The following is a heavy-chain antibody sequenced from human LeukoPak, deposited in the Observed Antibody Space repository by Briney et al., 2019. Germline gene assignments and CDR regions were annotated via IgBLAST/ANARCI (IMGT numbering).Heavy chain of an antibody. Sequence: GGSLRLSCAASGFTFSSYWMSWVRQAPGKGLEWVANIKQDGSEKYYVDSVKGRFTISRDNAKNSLYLQMNSLRAEDTAVYYCARDGDRPYYYYGMDVWGQGTTVTVSS. J-gene: IGHJ6*02. CDR3: ARDGDRPYYYYGMDV. CDR1: GFTFSSYW. CDR2: IKQDGSEK. D-gene: IGHD6-6*01. V-gene: IGHV3-7*01.